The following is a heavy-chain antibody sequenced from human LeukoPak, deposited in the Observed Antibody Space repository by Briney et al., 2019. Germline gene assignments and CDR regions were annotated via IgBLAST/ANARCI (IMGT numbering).Heavy chain of an antibody. CDR1: GFAFGDYW. Sequence: GGSLRLSCAASGFAFGDYWMTWVRQAPGKGLEWVANIKKDGSEKYYVASVRGRFTISRDNAKNSLYLQMNSLRAEATAVYYCASELPSSSWYDYWGQGTLVTVSS. J-gene: IGHJ4*02. D-gene: IGHD6-13*01. CDR3: ASELPSSSWYDY. V-gene: IGHV3-7*01. CDR2: IKKDGSEK.